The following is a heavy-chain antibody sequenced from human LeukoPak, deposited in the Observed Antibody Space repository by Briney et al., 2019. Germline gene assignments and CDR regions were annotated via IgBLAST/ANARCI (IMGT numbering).Heavy chain of an antibody. CDR3: ARDDLYYYDSSGYQQEVDY. CDR1: GFTFSSYA. CDR2: ISYHGSNK. Sequence: GGSLRLSCAASGFTFSSYAMHWVRQAPGKGLEWVAVISYHGSNKYYADSVKGRFTISRDNSKNTLYLQMNSLRAEDTAVYYCARDDLYYYDSSGYQQEVDYWGQGTLVTVSS. D-gene: IGHD3-22*01. V-gene: IGHV3-30-3*01. J-gene: IGHJ4*02.